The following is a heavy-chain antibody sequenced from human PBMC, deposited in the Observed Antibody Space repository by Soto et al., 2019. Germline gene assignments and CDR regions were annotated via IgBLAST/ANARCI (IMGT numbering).Heavy chain of an antibody. CDR3: AKDVPSVAVAAPDY. Sequence: GGSLKLGCAASGVTFSSYGMHWVRQAPGKGLEWVAVISYDGSNKYYADSVKGRFTISRDNSKNTLYLQMNSLRAEDTAVYYCAKDVPSVAVAAPDYWGQGTLVTVSS. V-gene: IGHV3-30*18. CDR2: ISYDGSNK. CDR1: GVTFSSYG. J-gene: IGHJ4*02. D-gene: IGHD6-19*01.